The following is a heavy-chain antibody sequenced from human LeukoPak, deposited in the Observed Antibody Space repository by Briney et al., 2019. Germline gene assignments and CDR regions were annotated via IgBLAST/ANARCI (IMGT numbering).Heavy chain of an antibody. V-gene: IGHV3-74*01. Sequence: GGSLRLSCAASGFTFSSYWMHWVRQAPGEGPMWVSHINSDGSETSYADSVKGRFTISRDNAKNTLYLQMNSLRAEDTAVYYCAKEADSWDIWGQGTMVTVSS. CDR1: GFTFSSYW. CDR3: AKEADSWDI. J-gene: IGHJ3*02. CDR2: INSDGSET. D-gene: IGHD2-15*01.